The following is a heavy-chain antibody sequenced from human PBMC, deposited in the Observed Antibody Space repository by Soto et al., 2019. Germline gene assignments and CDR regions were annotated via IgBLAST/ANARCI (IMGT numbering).Heavy chain of an antibody. D-gene: IGHD3-10*01. CDR1: GLTVTNSY. Sequence: EVQLVESGGGLVQPGGSLRLSCAASGLTVTNSYMSWVRQAPGKGLEWVSVIYSDGSTYYTDSVKGRFTISRDNSKNTLCLQMNCLRAEDTAVYYCAWSSIWSGFFDSWGQGTLVTVSS. CDR2: IYSDGST. CDR3: AWSSIWSGFFDS. V-gene: IGHV3-66*01. J-gene: IGHJ4*02.